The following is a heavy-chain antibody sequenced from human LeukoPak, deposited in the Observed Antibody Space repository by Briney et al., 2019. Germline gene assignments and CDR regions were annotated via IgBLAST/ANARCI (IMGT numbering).Heavy chain of an antibody. CDR2: IYHSGST. J-gene: IGHJ4*02. Sequence: SETLSLTCAVSGYSISSGYYWGWIRQPPGKGLEWIGSIYHSGSTYYNPSLKSRVTISVDTSKNQFSLKLSSVTAADTAVYYCARQGEVAGDFDYWGQGTLVTVSS. V-gene: IGHV4-38-2*01. CDR3: ARQGEVAGDFDY. CDR1: GYSISSGYY. D-gene: IGHD6-19*01.